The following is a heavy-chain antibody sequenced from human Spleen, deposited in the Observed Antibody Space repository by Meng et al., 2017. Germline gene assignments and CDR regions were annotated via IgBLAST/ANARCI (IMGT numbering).Heavy chain of an antibody. CDR1: GYTFTDYS. D-gene: IGHD6-6*01. CDR2: INPNSGGT. J-gene: IGHJ4*02. Sequence: ASAKVSCKASGYTFTDYSLHWVRQAPGQGLEWMVRINPNSGGTDYAQKFQGRVTMTRDTSTTTAYMELSRLRSDDTAVYYCARELAYTTSSGYWGQGTLVTVSS. V-gene: IGHV1-2*06. CDR3: ARELAYTTSSGY.